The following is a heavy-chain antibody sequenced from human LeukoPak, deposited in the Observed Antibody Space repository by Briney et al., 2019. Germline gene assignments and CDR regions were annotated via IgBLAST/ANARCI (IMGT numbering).Heavy chain of an antibody. J-gene: IGHJ4*02. V-gene: IGHV3-49*04. Sequence: GRSLRLSCTTSGFTFGDYAVTWVRQAPGKGLEWVCFMRSKAYGGATEYAASVKGRFTISRDDSKSIAHLQMSSLRTEDTAMYYCARIEVSGHGFDYWGQGALVTVSP. D-gene: IGHD3-10*01. CDR1: GFTFGDYA. CDR2: MRSKAYGGAT. CDR3: ARIEVSGHGFDY.